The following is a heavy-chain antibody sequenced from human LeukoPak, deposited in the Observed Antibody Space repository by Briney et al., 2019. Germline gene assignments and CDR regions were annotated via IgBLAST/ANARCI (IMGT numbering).Heavy chain of an antibody. CDR2: INTNTGNP. V-gene: IGHV7-4-1*02. D-gene: IGHD6-19*01. Sequence: GASVKVSCKASEYTFTSYAMNWVRQAPGQGLEWMGWINTNTGNPTYAQGFTGRFVFSLDTSVSTAYLEISSLKGEDTAVYYCVIWRTSGWSGFDYWGQGTLVTVSS. J-gene: IGHJ4*02. CDR3: VIWRTSGWSGFDY. CDR1: EYTFTSYA.